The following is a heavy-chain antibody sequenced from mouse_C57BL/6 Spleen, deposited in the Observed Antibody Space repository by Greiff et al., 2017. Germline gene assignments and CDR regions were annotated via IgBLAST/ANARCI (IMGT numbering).Heavy chain of an antibody. V-gene: IGHV1-64*01. CDR1: GYTFTSYW. CDR3: ARSGDDYLFAY. D-gene: IGHD2-4*01. J-gene: IGHJ3*01. Sequence: QVQLKQPGAEPVKPGASVKLSCKASGYTFTSYWMHWVKQRPGQGLEWIGMIHPNSGSTNYNEKFKSKATLTVDKSSSTAYMQLSSLTSEDSAVYYCARSGDDYLFAYWGQGTLVTVSA. CDR2: IHPNSGST.